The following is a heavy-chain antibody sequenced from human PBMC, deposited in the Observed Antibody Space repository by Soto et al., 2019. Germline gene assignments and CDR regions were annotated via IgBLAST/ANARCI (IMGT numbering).Heavy chain of an antibody. CDR2: IDPDGNTI. CDR3: SRDLSGRDDY. D-gene: IGHD6-19*01. J-gene: IGHJ4*02. CDR1: GFALSRYW. Sequence: EVQLVESGGDLVQPGGSLKLSCAASGFALSRYWMHWVRQAPGKGLVWVSRIDPDGNTINYADSVRGRFTISRDNAKNTLYLEMNSLRTEDTAIYYCSRDLSGRDDYWGQRTLVTVSS. V-gene: IGHV3-74*01.